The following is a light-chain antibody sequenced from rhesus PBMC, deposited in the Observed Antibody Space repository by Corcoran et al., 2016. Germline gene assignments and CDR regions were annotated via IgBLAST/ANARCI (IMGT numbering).Light chain of an antibody. J-gene: IGKJ2*01. CDR1: QGISNA. V-gene: IGKV1-33*02. Sequence: DIQMSQSPSSLSASVGDKVTITCRASQGISNALAWYQQKPRKAPKVLSYAASSLESGVPSRFRGSRSGTDFTLTISSLQPEDFATYYCQQGYSTPYSLGQGTKVEIK. CDR3: QQGYSTPYS. CDR2: AAS.